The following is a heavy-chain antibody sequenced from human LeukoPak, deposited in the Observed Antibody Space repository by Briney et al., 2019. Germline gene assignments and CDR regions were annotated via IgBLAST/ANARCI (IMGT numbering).Heavy chain of an antibody. J-gene: IGHJ5*02. CDR2: ISYDGSNK. CDR1: GFTFSDNY. D-gene: IGHD1-1*01. Sequence: PGGSLRLSRAASGFTFSDNYMSWIRQAPGKGLEWVTVISYDGSNKYYADSVKGRFTISRDNSKNTLYLQMNSLRAEDTAVYYCAKDPSRGSNWRQYNWFDPWGQGTLVTVSS. V-gene: IGHV3-30*18. CDR3: AKDPSRGSNWRQYNWFDP.